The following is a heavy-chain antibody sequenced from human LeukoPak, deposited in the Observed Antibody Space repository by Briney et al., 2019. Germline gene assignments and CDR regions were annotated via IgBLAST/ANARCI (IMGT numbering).Heavy chain of an antibody. CDR1: GLSVSGNY. V-gene: IGHV3-66*01. Sequence: QSGGSLRLSCAASGLSVSGNYMNWVRQAPGKGLDWVSIVYSGGVAYYADSVKGRFMISRDYSTNTVHLQMNSLRDDDTAVYYCARESPGDSNGLDVWGQGTTVVVPS. CDR3: ARESPGDSNGLDV. J-gene: IGHJ6*02. CDR2: VYSGGVA. D-gene: IGHD7-27*01.